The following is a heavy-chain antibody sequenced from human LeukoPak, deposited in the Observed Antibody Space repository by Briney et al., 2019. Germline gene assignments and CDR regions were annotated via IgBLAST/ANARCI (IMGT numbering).Heavy chain of an antibody. CDR1: GFTFSSYW. CDR3: ARDLDFGGYSNFDY. Sequence: GGSLILSCAASGFTFSSYWMHWVRQAPGKGLVWVSRIKSDGSSIMYADSVKGRFTISRDNAKSTLYLQMNSLRAEDTAVYYCARDLDFGGYSNFDYWGQGTLVTVSS. D-gene: IGHD4-23*01. J-gene: IGHJ4*02. V-gene: IGHV3-74*03. CDR2: IKSDGSSI.